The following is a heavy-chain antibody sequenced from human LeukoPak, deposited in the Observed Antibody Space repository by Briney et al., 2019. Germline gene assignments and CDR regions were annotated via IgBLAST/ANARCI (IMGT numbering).Heavy chain of an antibody. J-gene: IGHJ3*02. V-gene: IGHV3-9*01. Sequence: GGSLRLSCAASGFTFEDYAMHWVRQAPGKGLEWVSGISWTSGSVGYADSVKGRFTISRDNAKNSLYLQMNSLRAEDTAVYYCARDLGYYDSSGYYHDAFDIWGQGTMVTVSS. D-gene: IGHD3-22*01. CDR3: ARDLGYYDSSGYYHDAFDI. CDR2: ISWTSGSV. CDR1: GFTFEDYA.